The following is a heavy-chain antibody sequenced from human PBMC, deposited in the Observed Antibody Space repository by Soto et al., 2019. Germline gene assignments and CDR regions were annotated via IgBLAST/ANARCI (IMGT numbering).Heavy chain of an antibody. Sequence: ESGGGVVQPGRSLRLSCAASGFTFSSYAMHWVRQAPGKGLEWVAVISYDGSNKYYADSVKGRFTISRDNSKNTLYLQMNSLRAEDTAVYYCARDQVDSSSWYDMYYFDYWGQGTLVTVSS. CDR2: ISYDGSNK. J-gene: IGHJ4*02. CDR1: GFTFSSYA. V-gene: IGHV3-30-3*01. D-gene: IGHD6-13*01. CDR3: ARDQVDSSSWYDMYYFDY.